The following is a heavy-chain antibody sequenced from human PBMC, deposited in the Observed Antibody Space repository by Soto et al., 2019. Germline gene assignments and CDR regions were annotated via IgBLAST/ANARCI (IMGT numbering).Heavy chain of an antibody. CDR3: ARLKIVVVPAADYMDY. V-gene: IGHV4-39*01. CDR2: IYYSGST. CDR1: GGSISSSSYY. D-gene: IGHD2-2*01. Sequence: LETLSLTCTVSGGSISSSSYYWGWIRQPPGKGLEWIGSIYYSGSTYYNPSLKSRVTISVDTSKNQFSLKLSSVTAADTAVYYCARLKIVVVPAADYMDYWGQGTLVTVSS. J-gene: IGHJ4*02.